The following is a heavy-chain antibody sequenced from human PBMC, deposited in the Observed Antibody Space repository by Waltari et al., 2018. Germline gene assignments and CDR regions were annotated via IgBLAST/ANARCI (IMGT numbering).Heavy chain of an antibody. Sequence: EVQLVESGGGFIQSGGSLRLSCAASGFTVSSNYMSWVRQAPGKGREWVSVIFCDGRTYYADSVKGRFTISRDNSKNTLYLQINSLRAEDTAVYYCARDSRGGLFFDYWGQGTLVTVSS. V-gene: IGHV3-53*01. CDR1: GFTVSSNY. CDR2: IFCDGRT. J-gene: IGHJ4*02. CDR3: ARDSRGGLFFDY.